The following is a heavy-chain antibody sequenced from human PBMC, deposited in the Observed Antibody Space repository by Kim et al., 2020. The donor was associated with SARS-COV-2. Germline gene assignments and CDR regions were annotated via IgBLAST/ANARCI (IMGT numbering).Heavy chain of an antibody. Sequence: YRGGSTYYADSVKGRFTISRDNSKNTLYLQMNSLRAEDTAVYYCARTSSYWGQGTLVTVSP. CDR2: YRGGST. CDR3: ARTSSY. J-gene: IGHJ4*02. V-gene: IGHV3-66*01. D-gene: IGHD3-16*02.